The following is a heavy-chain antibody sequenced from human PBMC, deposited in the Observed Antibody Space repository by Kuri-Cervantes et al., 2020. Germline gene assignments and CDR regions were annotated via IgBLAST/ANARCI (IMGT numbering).Heavy chain of an antibody. CDR3: ARGGDMTPDI. Sequence: GSLRLSCTVSGYSISSGYYWGWIRQPPGKGLEWIGSIYHSGSTYYNPSLKSRVTISVDTSKNQFPLKLSSVTAADTAVYYCARGGDMTPDIWGQGTMVTVSS. CDR2: IYHSGST. D-gene: IGHD3-10*01. V-gene: IGHV4-38-2*02. J-gene: IGHJ3*02. CDR1: GYSISSGYY.